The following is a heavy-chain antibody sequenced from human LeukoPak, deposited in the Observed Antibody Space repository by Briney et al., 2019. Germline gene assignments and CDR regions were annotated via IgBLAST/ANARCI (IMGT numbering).Heavy chain of an antibody. J-gene: IGHJ5*02. CDR2: MNPNSGNT. Sequence: GPVKVSCKAFGYTFTNYDINWVRQATGQGLEWMGWMNPNSGNTGYAQKFQGRVTMTSNTSISTAYTELSSLKSEDTAVYYCVRGVVVVAATLGSLKIWFDPWGQGTLVTVSS. D-gene: IGHD2-15*01. CDR3: VRGVVVVAATLGSLKIWFDP. V-gene: IGHV1-8*01. CDR1: GYTFTNYD.